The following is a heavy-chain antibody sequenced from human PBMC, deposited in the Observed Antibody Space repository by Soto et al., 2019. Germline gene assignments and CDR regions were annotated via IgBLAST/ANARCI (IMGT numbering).Heavy chain of an antibody. V-gene: IGHV4-31*03. J-gene: IGHJ4*02. D-gene: IGHD4-17*01. CDR2: IYYSGST. CDR1: GGSISSGGYY. Sequence: SETLSLTCTVSGGSISSGGYYWSWIRQHPGKGLEWIGYIYYSGSTYYNPSLKSRVTISVDTSKNQFSLKLSSVTAADTAVYYCARDSYGDGTYFDYWGQGTLVTVSS. CDR3: ARDSYGDGTYFDY.